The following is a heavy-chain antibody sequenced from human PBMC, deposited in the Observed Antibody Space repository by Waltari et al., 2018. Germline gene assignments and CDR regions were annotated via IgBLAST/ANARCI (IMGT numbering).Heavy chain of an antibody. CDR2: ITPYNGDL. J-gene: IGHJ5*01. V-gene: IGHV1-45*02. CDR3: ARSRLSGTQSNLDS. D-gene: IGHD2-15*01. Sequence: QMQLVQSGAEVKKAGSSVRFSCKASDWTFTFPYLHWVRQAPGQALEWMRWITPYNGDLKYAQSFQGRVTITRHSSLHTTYMELTNLRSDDTAVYYCARSRLSGTQSNLDSWGQGTLVTVSS. CDR1: DWTFTFPY.